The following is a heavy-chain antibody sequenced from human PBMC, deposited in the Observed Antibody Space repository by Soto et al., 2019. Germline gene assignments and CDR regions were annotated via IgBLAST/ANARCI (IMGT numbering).Heavy chain of an antibody. CDR3: ARVQSEPYYYYGMDV. CDR2: IYYSGST. Sequence: SETLDLTCTVSGGTISSGGCHRRWIRQHPGKGLEWIGYIYYSGSTYYNPSLKSRVTISVDTSKNQFSLKLSSVTAADTAVYYCARVQSEPYYYYGMDVWGKGTTVT. D-gene: IGHD3-3*01. CDR1: GGTISSGGCH. V-gene: IGHV4-31*03. J-gene: IGHJ6*04.